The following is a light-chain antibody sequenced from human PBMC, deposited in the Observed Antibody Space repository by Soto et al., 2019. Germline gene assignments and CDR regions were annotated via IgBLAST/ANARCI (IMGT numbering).Light chain of an antibody. CDR2: GAS. CDR1: QSVSSSY. CDR3: QQYGSSPRFT. Sequence: EIVLTQSPGTLSLSPGERATLSCRASQSVSSSYLAWYQQKPGQAPRLRIYGASSRATGIPDRFSGSGSGTDFTLTISRLEPEDFAVYYCQQYGSSPRFTFGPGPKVDIK. J-gene: IGKJ3*01. V-gene: IGKV3-20*01.